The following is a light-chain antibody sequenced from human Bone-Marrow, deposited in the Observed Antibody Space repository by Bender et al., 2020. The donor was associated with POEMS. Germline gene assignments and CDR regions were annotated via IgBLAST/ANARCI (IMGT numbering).Light chain of an antibody. CDR1: ALPEKY. CDR2: EDS. V-gene: IGLV3-10*01. J-gene: IGLJ3*02. Sequence: SYELTQPPSVSVSPGQTARITCFGDALPEKYAYWYQQKSGQAPVLVIYEDSKRPSGIPQRFSGSSSGTVATLTISGAQVEDEADFYCCSTDTSGNVWVFGGGTKLTVL. CDR3: CSTDTSGNVWV.